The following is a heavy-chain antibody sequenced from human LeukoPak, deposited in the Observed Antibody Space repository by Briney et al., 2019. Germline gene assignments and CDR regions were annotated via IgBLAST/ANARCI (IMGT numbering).Heavy chain of an antibody. J-gene: IGHJ6*02. D-gene: IGHD6-6*01. CDR3: ATVSSIAARRYYYGMDV. Sequence: PGGSLRLSCAASGFTVSSNYMSWVRQAPGKGLEWVSVIYSGGSTYYADSVKGRFTISRDNSKNTLYLQMNSLRAEDTAVYYCATVSSIAARRYYYGMDVWGQGTTITVSS. V-gene: IGHV3-66*01. CDR2: IYSGGST. CDR1: GFTVSSNY.